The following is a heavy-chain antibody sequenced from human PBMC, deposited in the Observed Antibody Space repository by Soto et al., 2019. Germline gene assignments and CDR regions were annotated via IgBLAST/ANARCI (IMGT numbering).Heavy chain of an antibody. Sequence: QVQLVQSGAEVKKPGSSVKVSCKASGGTFSSYAISWVRQAPGQGLEWMGGIFPIFGTANYAQKFQGRVTITADKSTSTAYMELSSMRSEDTAVYYCARHIVVVPAAIRAADNWFDPWGQGTLVTVSS. V-gene: IGHV1-69*06. J-gene: IGHJ5*02. CDR2: IFPIFGTA. CDR1: GGTFSSYA. CDR3: ARHIVVVPAAIRAADNWFDP. D-gene: IGHD2-2*02.